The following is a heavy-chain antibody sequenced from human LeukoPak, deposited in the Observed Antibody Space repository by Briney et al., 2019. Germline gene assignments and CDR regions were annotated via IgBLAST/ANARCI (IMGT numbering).Heavy chain of an antibody. Sequence: PSETLSLTCTVSGDSISSYYWSWIRQPPGKGLEWIGYIYYSGSTNYNPSLKSRVTISVDTSKNQFSLRLSSVTAADTAVYYCARGRDSRGYQFMGFDSWGQGTLVTVSS. CDR1: GDSISSYY. J-gene: IGHJ4*02. CDR2: IYYSGST. CDR3: ARGRDSRGYQFMGFDS. D-gene: IGHD3-22*01. V-gene: IGHV4-59*08.